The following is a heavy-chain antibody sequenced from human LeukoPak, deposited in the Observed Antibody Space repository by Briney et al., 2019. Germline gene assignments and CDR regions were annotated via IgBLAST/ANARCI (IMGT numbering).Heavy chain of an antibody. CDR2: IRYDGSNK. D-gene: IGHD5-18*01. V-gene: IGHV3-30*02. CDR3: AKIPVDTAMANVDY. J-gene: IGHJ4*02. Sequence: GGSLRLSCAASGFTFSSYAMSWVRQAPGKGLEWVAFIRYDGSNKYYADSVKGRFTISRDNSKNTLYLQMNSLRAEDTAVYYCAKIPVDTAMANVDYWGQGTLVTVSS. CDR1: GFTFSSYA.